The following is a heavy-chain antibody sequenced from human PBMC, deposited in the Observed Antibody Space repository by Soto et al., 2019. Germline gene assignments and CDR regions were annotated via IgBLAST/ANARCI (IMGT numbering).Heavy chain of an antibody. CDR2: IIPIFGTA. V-gene: IGHV1-69*13. Sequence: RASVKVSCKASGGTFSSYAISWVRQAPGQGLEWMGGIIPIFGTANYAQKFQGRVTITADESTSTAYMELSSLRSEDTAVYYCARAVSLYQGDAFDIWGQGTMVTVSS. CDR3: ARAVSLYQGDAFDI. J-gene: IGHJ3*02. CDR1: GGTFSSYA.